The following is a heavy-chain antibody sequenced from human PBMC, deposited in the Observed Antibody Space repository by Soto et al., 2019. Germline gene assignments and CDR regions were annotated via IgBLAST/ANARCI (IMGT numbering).Heavy chain of an antibody. CDR3: AIDRLLFLEWLLYPGLGY. CDR1: GFTFSSYG. CDR2: IWYDGSNK. J-gene: IGHJ4*02. D-gene: IGHD3-3*01. V-gene: IGHV3-33*01. Sequence: QVQLVESGGGVVQPGRSLRLSCAASGFTFSSYGMHWVRQAPGKGLEWVAVIWYDGSNKYYADSVKGRFTISRDNSKNKLYLQMNSLRSEDTAVYYCAIDRLLFLEWLLYPGLGYWGQGTLVTGSS.